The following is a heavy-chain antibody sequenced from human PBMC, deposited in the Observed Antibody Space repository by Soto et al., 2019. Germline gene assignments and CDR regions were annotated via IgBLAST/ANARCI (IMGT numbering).Heavy chain of an antibody. Sequence: QVQLVESGGGVVQPGRSLRVSCAASGFTFSTYAMHWVRQAPGKGLEWVAVVSYDGSKQFYADSVEGRFTISRDISKSTLYLHMDKLIDEDTAVYYCARDRVYYYDKSGYYNWDYWGQGTLVTVSS. J-gene: IGHJ4*02. CDR3: ARDRVYYYDKSGYYNWDY. CDR1: GFTFSTYA. V-gene: IGHV3-30-3*01. D-gene: IGHD3-22*01. CDR2: VSYDGSKQ.